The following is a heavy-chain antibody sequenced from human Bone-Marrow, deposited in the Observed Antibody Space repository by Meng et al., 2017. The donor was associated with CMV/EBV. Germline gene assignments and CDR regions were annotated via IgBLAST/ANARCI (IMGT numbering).Heavy chain of an antibody. V-gene: IGHV1-69*05. Sequence: SVKVSCKASGGTFSSYAISWVRQAPGQGLEWMGGIIPIFGTANYAQKFQGRVTMTTDTSTSTAYMELRSLRSDDTAVYYCARDRARATIMGWYNWFDPWGQGTLVTVSS. CDR3: ARDRARATIMGWYNWFDP. D-gene: IGHD5-12*01. CDR2: IIPIFGTA. J-gene: IGHJ5*02. CDR1: GGTFSSYA.